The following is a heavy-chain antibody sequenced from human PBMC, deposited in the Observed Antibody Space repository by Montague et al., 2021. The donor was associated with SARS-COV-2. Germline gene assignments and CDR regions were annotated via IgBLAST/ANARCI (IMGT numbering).Heavy chain of an antibody. V-gene: IGHV4-34*01. Sequence: SETLSLTCAVSGGSISGYYWSWIRQPPEKGLEWIGEINQSGRTNNNPSLKSRVIISVDTSKNQFSLKLSSVTAADTAVYYCARRGSKSWSVTVSAELDYWGQGTLV. J-gene: IGHJ4*02. CDR3: ARRGSKSWSVTVSAELDY. D-gene: IGHD3-3*01. CDR2: INQSGRT. CDR1: GGSISGYY.